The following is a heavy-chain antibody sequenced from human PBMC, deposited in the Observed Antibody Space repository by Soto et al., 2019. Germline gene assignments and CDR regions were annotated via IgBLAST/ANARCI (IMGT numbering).Heavy chain of an antibody. V-gene: IGHV3-11*01. Sequence: GGSLRLSCAASGFTFSDYYMSWIRQAPGKGLEWVSYISSSGSTIYYADSVKGRFTISRDNAKNSLYLQMNSLRAEDTAVYYCARETGVLVFADFDYYYYYMDVWGKGTTVTVSS. D-gene: IGHD3-3*01. CDR3: ARETGVLVFADFDYYYYYMDV. CDR2: ISSSGSTI. CDR1: GFTFSDYY. J-gene: IGHJ6*03.